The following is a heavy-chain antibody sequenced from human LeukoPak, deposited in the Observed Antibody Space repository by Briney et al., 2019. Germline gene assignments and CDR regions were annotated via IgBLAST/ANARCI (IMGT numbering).Heavy chain of an antibody. CDR3: ARAKPKNMVRGLIMRRESRYYFDY. V-gene: IGHV3-30*02. CDR2: IRYDGSHK. CDR1: GFTFSSYG. Sequence: GGSLRLSCAASGFTFSSYGMHWVRQPPGKGLEGVAFIRYDGSHKYYADSVKGRFTMSRDNSKNTLYLQMNSLRAEDTAVYYCARAKPKNMVRGLIMRRESRYYFDYWGQGTLVTVSS. D-gene: IGHD3-10*01. J-gene: IGHJ4*02.